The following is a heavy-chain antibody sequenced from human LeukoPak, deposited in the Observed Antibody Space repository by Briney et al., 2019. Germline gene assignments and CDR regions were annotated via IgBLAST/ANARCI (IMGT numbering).Heavy chain of an antibody. D-gene: IGHD4-17*01. CDR2: IYYSGRG. CDR1: GASITSSF. V-gene: IGHV4-59*01. CDR3: ARLWRPHDYDNWFDY. J-gene: IGHJ5*01. Sequence: SETLSLTCSVSGASITSSFWSWIRQPPGKGLEMIGYIYYSGRGNYKPSLKGRVDISLDTSKNRVSLKLTSVTVADTAVYYCARLWRPHDYDNWFDYWGQGSLVTVSS.